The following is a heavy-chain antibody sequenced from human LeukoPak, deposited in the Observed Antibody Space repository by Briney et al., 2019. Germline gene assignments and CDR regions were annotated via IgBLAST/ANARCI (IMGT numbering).Heavy chain of an antibody. V-gene: IGHV3-7*01. D-gene: IGHD3-3*01. CDR2: IKHDGSEE. CDR3: ATDRGWRTSGYYLYYFES. CDR1: GLLLSGYF. Sequence: PGGSLRLSCAASGLLLSGYFMSWVRQAPGKGLEWVPSIKHDGSEEYYVDSVRGRFTISRDNTKSSLYLQMSSLRAEDTAVYYCATDRGWRTSGYYLYYFESWGQGTLVTVSS. J-gene: IGHJ4*02.